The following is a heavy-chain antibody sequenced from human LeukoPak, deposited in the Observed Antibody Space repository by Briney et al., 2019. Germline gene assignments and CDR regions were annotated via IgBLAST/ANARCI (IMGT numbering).Heavy chain of an antibody. CDR1: GYTSTSYY. V-gene: IGHV1-46*01. J-gene: IGHJ4*02. D-gene: IGHD5-18*01. CDR3: ARDASGQGVDTAMTAPCDY. CDR2: INPSGGST. Sequence: ASVKVSCKASGYTSTSYYMHWVRQAPGQGLEWMGIINPSGGSTSYAQKFQGRVTMTRDTSTSTVYMELSSLRSEDTAVYYCARDASGQGVDTAMTAPCDYWGQGTLVTVSS.